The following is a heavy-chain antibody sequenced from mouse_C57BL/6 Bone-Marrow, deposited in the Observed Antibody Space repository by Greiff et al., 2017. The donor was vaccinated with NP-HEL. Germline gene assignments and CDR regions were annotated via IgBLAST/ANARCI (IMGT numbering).Heavy chain of an antibody. V-gene: IGHV1-4*01. D-gene: IGHD5-1*01. CDR2: INPSSGYT. Sequence: VQLQQSGAELARPGASVKMSCKASGYTFTSYTMHWVKQRPGQGLEWIGYINPSSGYTKYNQKFKDKATLTADKSSSTAYMQLSSLTSEDSASYYCPRREYAGVWGTGTTVTVSS. J-gene: IGHJ1*03. CDR1: GYTFTSYT. CDR3: PRREYAGV.